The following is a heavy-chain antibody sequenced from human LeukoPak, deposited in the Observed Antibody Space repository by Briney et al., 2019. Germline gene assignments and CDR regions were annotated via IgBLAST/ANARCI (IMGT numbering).Heavy chain of an antibody. CDR3: ARNPPSSGWLDP. V-gene: IGHV1-8*01. Sequence: ASVKVSCKASGYTFTSYDINWGRQATGQGLEWMGWMNPNSGNTGYAQKFQGRVTMTSDTSISTAYLDLSSLTSEDTAVYYCARNPPSSGWLDPWGQGTLVTVSS. D-gene: IGHD6-19*01. J-gene: IGHJ5*02. CDR1: GYTFTSYD. CDR2: MNPNSGNT.